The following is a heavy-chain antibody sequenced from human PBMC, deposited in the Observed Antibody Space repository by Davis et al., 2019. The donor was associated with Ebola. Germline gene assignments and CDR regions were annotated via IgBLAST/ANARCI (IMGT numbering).Heavy chain of an antibody. V-gene: IGHV4-39*01. Sequence: MPSETLSLTCSVSGGSISSTSYYWGWIRQPPGKGLEWIGSIYYSGSTNYNPSLKSRVTISVDTSKNQFSLKLSSVTAADTAVYYCARHRGGYSYGSYFDYWGQGTLVTVSS. CDR2: IYYSGST. D-gene: IGHD5-18*01. J-gene: IGHJ4*02. CDR1: GGSISSTSYY. CDR3: ARHRGGYSYGSYFDY.